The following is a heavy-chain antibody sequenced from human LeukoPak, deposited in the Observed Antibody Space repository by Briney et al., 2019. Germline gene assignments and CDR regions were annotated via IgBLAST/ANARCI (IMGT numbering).Heavy chain of an antibody. D-gene: IGHD5-18*01. Sequence: GGSLRLSCAASGFTFSSYGMHWVRQAPGKGLEWVAFIRYDGSNKYYADSVKGRFTISRDNSKNTLYLQMNSLRAEDTAVYCCARHLSGVTGYTYGRGIDYWGQGTLVTVPS. J-gene: IGHJ4*02. CDR2: IRYDGSNK. CDR1: GFTFSSYG. V-gene: IGHV3-30*02. CDR3: ARHLSGVTGYTYGRGIDY.